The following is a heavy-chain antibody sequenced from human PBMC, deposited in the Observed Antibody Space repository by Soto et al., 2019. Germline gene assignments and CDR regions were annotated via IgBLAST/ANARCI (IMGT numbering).Heavy chain of an antibody. Sequence: SETLSLTCTVSGGSVSSGSYYWSWIRQPPGKGLEWIGYIYYSGSTNYNPSLKIRVTISVDTSKNQFSLKLSSVTAADTAVYYCASGVFLGIAVAGTPDYWGQGTLVTVSS. D-gene: IGHD6-13*01. CDR2: IYYSGST. CDR3: ASGVFLGIAVAGTPDY. V-gene: IGHV4-61*01. J-gene: IGHJ4*02. CDR1: GGSVSSGSYY.